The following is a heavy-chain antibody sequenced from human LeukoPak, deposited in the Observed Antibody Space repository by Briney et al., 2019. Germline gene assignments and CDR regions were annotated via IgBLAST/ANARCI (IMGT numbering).Heavy chain of an antibody. CDR2: IYPGDSDT. D-gene: IGHD3/OR15-3a*01. CDR1: GDTFNSYW. Sequence: GESLKISCKGSGDTFNSYWIAWVRQMPGKGLECMGVIYPGDSDTTYRPPFQGQVTISADKSINTAYLQWTSLKASATAMYYCAPRGLGHDEYDAWKDAFAIWGQGTMVIVSS. CDR3: APRGLGHDEYDAWKDAFAI. J-gene: IGHJ3*02. V-gene: IGHV5-51*01.